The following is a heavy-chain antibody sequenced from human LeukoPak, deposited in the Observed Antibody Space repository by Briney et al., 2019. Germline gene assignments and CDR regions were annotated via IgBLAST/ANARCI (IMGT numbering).Heavy chain of an antibody. D-gene: IGHD4-23*01. V-gene: IGHV3-53*01. CDR2: IYSGGST. Sequence: GGSLRLSCAASGFTLSSNYMSWVRQAPGKGLEWVSVIYSGGSTYYADSVKGRFTISRDNSKNTLYLQMNSLRAEDTAVYYCARDPVNSYGMDVWGQGTTVTVSS. CDR1: GFTLSSNY. CDR3: ARDPVNSYGMDV. J-gene: IGHJ6*02.